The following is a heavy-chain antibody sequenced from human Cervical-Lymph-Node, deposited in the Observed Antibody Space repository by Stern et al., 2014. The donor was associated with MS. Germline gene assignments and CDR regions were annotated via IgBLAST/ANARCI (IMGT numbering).Heavy chain of an antibody. CDR2: ISGSGGST. D-gene: IGHD3-22*01. J-gene: IGHJ1*01. CDR1: GFTFSSYA. CDR3: AKDSYDSSGYYYGAEYFQH. Sequence: EVHLVESGGGLVQPGGSLRLSCAASGFTFSSYAMSWVRQAPGKGLEWVSAISGSGGSTYYADSVKGRFTISRDNSKNTLYLLMNSLRAEDTAVYYCAKDSYDSSGYYYGAEYFQHWGQGTLVTVSS. V-gene: IGHV3-23*04.